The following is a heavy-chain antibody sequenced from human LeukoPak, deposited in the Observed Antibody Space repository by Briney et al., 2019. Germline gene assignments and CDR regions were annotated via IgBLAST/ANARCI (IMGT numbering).Heavy chain of an antibody. CDR2: INHSGST. D-gene: IGHD2-2*01. Sequence: PSETLSLTCAVSGGSFSGYYWSWIRQPPGKGLEWIGEINHSGSTNYNPSLNSRVTISVDTSKNQFSLKLSSVTAADTAVYYCAREGCSSTSGQHPGYWFDPWGQGTLVTVSS. CDR3: AREGCSSTSGQHPGYWFDP. J-gene: IGHJ5*02. CDR1: GGSFSGYY. V-gene: IGHV4-34*01.